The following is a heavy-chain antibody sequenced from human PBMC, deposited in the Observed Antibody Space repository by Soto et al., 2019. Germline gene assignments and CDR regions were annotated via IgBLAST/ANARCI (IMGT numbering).Heavy chain of an antibody. D-gene: IGHD4-4*01. V-gene: IGHV3-21*01. CDR2: ISSSSSYI. J-gene: IGHJ4*02. Sequence: GGSLRLSCAASGFTFSSYSMNWVRQAPGKGLEWVSSISSSSSYICYADSVKGRFTISRDNAKNSLYLQMNSLRAEDTAVYYCATDTTTVTTSAYWGQGTLVTVSS. CDR1: GFTFSSYS. CDR3: ATDTTTVTTSAY.